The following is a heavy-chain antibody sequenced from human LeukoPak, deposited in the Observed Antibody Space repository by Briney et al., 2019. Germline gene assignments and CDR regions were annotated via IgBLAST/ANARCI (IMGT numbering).Heavy chain of an antibody. J-gene: IGHJ4*02. CDR3: ARQADSYGYLDY. D-gene: IGHD5-18*01. CDR1: GYTFTSYY. V-gene: IGHV1-46*01. CDR2: INPCGGSA. Sequence: ASVKVSCKASGYTFTSYYMRWGRQAPGQGLEWMGIINPCGGSASYAQNFQGRVPMTRDPSTSTVYMELSSLRSEDTAVYYCARQADSYGYLDYWGQGPLVTVSS.